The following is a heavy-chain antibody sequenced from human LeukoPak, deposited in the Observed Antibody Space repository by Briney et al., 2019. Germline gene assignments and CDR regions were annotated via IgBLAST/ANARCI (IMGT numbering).Heavy chain of an antibody. V-gene: IGHV3-7*01. CDR3: ARAKVQWLVQDYYYMDV. CDR1: GFTFSSYW. D-gene: IGHD6-19*01. J-gene: IGHJ6*03. CDR2: IQQDGSEK. Sequence: GGSLRLSCAASGFTFSSYWMSWVRQAPGKGLEWVANIQQDGSEKYYADSVKGRFTISRDNAKNSLYLQMNSLRAEDTAVYYCARAKVQWLVQDYYYMDVWGKGTMVTVSS.